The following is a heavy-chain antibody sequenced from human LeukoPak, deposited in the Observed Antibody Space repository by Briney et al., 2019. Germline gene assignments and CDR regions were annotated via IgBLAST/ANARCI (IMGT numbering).Heavy chain of an antibody. CDR3: ARGNTVKAKNDAFDI. V-gene: IGHV3-23*01. CDR2: VSGSGSST. J-gene: IGHJ3*02. CDR1: GFTFSSYA. D-gene: IGHD4-11*01. Sequence: GGSLRLSCVVSGFTFSSYAMNWVRQAPGKGLEWVSAVSGSGSSTYYADSVKGRFTISRDNSKNTLYLQMNSLTAEDTAVYYCARGNTVKAKNDAFDIWGQGTMVTVSS.